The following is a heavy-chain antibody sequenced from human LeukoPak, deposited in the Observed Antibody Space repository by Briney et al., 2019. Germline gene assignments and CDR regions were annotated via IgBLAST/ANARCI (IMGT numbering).Heavy chain of an antibody. J-gene: IGHJ4*02. CDR3: TKRVPFIVSSVYLDY. CDR2: ISVTASNT. V-gene: IGHV3-23*01. Sequence: QSGGSPSPSCVASGFTFRTYGINWGRQAPGEGLGWVSAISVTASNTYYADSVKGRFTISRDNSKNSLYLQMNSLRAEDTAMYYCTKRVPFIVSSVYLDYWGRGTLVTVSS. CDR1: GFTFRTYG. D-gene: IGHD3-16*02.